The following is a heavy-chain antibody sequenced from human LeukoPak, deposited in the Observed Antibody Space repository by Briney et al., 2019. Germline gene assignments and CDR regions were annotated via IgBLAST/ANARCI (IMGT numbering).Heavy chain of an antibody. D-gene: IGHD3-10*01. J-gene: IGHJ4*02. V-gene: IGHV1-58*01. CDR2: IVVGSGDA. Sequence: SVKVSCKTSGFAFTTSAVQWVRQARGQGLEWIGWIVVGSGDANYAQKFRERVTITTDMSINTAYMELSSLTSEDTAVYYCAAPKGVAYYYDSGSHWDFDSWGQGTLVTVSS. CDR3: AAPKGVAYYYDSGSHWDFDS. CDR1: GFAFTTSA.